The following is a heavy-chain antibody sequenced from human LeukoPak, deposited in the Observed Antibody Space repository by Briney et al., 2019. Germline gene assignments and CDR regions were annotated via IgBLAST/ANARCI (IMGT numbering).Heavy chain of an antibody. V-gene: IGHV4-4*07. Sequence: SETLSLTCTVSGGSISSYYWSWIRQPAGKGLEWIGRIYTSGSTNYNPSLKGRVTMSVDTSKNQFSLKLSSVTAADTAVYYCARDYCSGGSCYSTFFDYWGQGTLVTVSS. CDR2: IYTSGST. CDR1: GGSISSYY. J-gene: IGHJ4*02. CDR3: ARDYCSGGSCYSTFFDY. D-gene: IGHD2-15*01.